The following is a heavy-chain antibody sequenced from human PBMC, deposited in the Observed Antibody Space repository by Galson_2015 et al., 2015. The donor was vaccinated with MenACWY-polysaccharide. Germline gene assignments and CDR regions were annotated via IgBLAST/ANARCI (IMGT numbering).Heavy chain of an antibody. D-gene: IGHD1-1*01. CDR3: ARRSLDNWYFDL. CDR2: IHATGST. V-gene: IGHV4-4*07. J-gene: IGHJ2*01. Sequence: EWIGRIHATGSTAYNPSFRSRVAMSVDLPRNEISLRLVSVTASDTAIYFCARRSLDNWYFDLWGRGTLVIVSS.